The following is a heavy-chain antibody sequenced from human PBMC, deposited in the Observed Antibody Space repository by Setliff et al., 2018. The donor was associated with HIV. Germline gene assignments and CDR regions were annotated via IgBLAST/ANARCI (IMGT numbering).Heavy chain of an antibody. CDR2: IHHGGGT. J-gene: IGHJ4*02. CDR3: ATFFVSTATTQDY. V-gene: IGHV4-34*01. Sequence: SETLSLTCAVYGGSFGDQFWNWIRQSPGKGLEWIGEIHHGGGTKYNPSLKSRVTVSLDMSKNQFSLKLNSQTAADTGVYYCATFFVSTATTQDYWGQGTLVTVSS. D-gene: IGHD4-17*01. CDR1: GGSFGDQF.